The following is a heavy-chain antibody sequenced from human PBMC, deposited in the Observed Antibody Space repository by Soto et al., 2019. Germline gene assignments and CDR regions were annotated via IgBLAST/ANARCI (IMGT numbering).Heavy chain of an antibody. D-gene: IGHD3-10*01. J-gene: IGHJ4*02. V-gene: IGHV3-23*01. Sequence: GGSMRLSCAASGFTFSSYAMSWVRQAPGKGVEWVSAMSGSGGSTYYADSVKGRFTISRDNSKSTLYLQMNSLRAEDTAVYYCEKGRVLLWFGESLYWGQGTLVTVSS. CDR2: MSGSGGST. CDR3: EKGRVLLWFGESLY. CDR1: GFTFSSYA.